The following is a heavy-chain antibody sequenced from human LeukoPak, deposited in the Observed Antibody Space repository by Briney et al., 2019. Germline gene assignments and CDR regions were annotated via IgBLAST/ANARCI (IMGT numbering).Heavy chain of an antibody. CDR2: INPNSGDT. Sequence: GASVKVSCKASEYTFTAYYVHWVRQAPGQGLEWMGWINPNSGDTNFAQNFQGRVTMTRDTSISTVYMGLSRLRSDDTAVYYCARVGQWLVENDWFDPWGQGTLVTVSS. CDR3: ARVGQWLVENDWFDP. J-gene: IGHJ5*02. D-gene: IGHD6-19*01. V-gene: IGHV1-2*02. CDR1: EYTFTAYY.